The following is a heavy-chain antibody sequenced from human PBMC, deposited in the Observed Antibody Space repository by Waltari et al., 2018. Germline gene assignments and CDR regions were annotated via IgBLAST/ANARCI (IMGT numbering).Heavy chain of an antibody. V-gene: IGHV4-39*01. CDR1: GGSITNNRHY. CDR3: ATYVGASIGTAAFDV. D-gene: IGHD3-16*01. J-gene: IGHJ3*01. CDR2: ISYTGAT. Sequence: QLHLQESGPGLVKPSETLSPTCRVSGGSITNNRHYWPWIRQPPGKGLEWTATISYTGATYNNPSLKSRVTISGDTSKNQFSLKLNSVTAADTAVYYCATYVGASIGTAAFDVWGQGTMVTVSS.